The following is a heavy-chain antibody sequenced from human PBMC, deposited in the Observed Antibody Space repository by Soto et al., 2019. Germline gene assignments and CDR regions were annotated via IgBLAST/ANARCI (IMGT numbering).Heavy chain of an antibody. V-gene: IGHV3-30*18. J-gene: IGHJ4*02. CDR1: GFTFSSYG. CDR3: AKDLPNWNLDY. Sequence: GGSLRLSCAASGFTFSSYGMHWVRQAPGKGLEWVAVISYDGSNKYYADSVKGRFTISRDNSKNTLYLQMNSLRAEDTAVYYCAKDLPNWNLDYWGQGTLVTVSS. D-gene: IGHD1-1*01. CDR2: ISYDGSNK.